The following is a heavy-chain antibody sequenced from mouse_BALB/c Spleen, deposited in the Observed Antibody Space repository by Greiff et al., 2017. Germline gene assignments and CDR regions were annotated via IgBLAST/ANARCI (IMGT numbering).Heavy chain of an antibody. Sequence: VQLQQSGAELARPGASVKLSCKASGYTFTSYWMQWVKQRPGQGLEWIGAIYPGDGDTRYTQKFKGKATLTADKSSSTAYMQLSSLASEDSAVYYCARSGDYGRFAYWGQGTLVTVSA. D-gene: IGHD2-4*01. CDR3: ARSGDYGRFAY. V-gene: IGHV1-87*01. CDR2: IYPGDGDT. J-gene: IGHJ3*01. CDR1: GYTFTSYW.